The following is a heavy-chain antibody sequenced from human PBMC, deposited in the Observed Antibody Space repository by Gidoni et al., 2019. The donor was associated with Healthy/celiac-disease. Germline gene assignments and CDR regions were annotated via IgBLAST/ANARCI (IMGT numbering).Heavy chain of an antibody. D-gene: IGHD2-15*01. CDR3: ARGRDIVVVVAATPLDY. Sequence: QVQLQQWGAGLLKPSETLSLTCAVYGGSFSGYSWSWIRQPPGKGLEWIGEINHSGSTNYNPSLKSRVTISVDTSKNQFSLKLSSVTAADTAVYYCARGRDIVVVVAATPLDYWGQGPLVTVSS. CDR2: INHSGST. J-gene: IGHJ4*02. V-gene: IGHV4-34*01. CDR1: GGSFSGYS.